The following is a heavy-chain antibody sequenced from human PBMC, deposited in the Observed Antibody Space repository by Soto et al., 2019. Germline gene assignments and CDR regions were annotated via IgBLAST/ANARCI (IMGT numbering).Heavy chain of an antibody. V-gene: IGHV4-59*01. CDR1: GGSISSYY. D-gene: IGHD4-4*01. J-gene: IGHJ6*02. Sequence: QVQLQESGPGLVRPSETLSLTCTVSGGSISSYYWSWIRQPPGKGLEWIGYIYYTGSTNYNPSLKSRVTISVGTSKNHFSLKLSSVTAADTAVYYCARDGYTLTPNYYYGMDVWGQGTTVTVSS. CDR3: ARDGYTLTPNYYYGMDV. CDR2: IYYTGST.